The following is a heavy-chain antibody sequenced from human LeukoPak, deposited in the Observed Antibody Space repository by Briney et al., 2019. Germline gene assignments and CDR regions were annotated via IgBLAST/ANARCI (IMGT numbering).Heavy chain of an antibody. J-gene: IGHJ6*02. CDR1: GFPVSSNY. CDR3: ARERDGYCGGDCYYYYGMDV. V-gene: IGHV3-66*01. D-gene: IGHD2-21*02. Sequence: GSLNLSCPASGFPVSSNYINWVRQAPGKGLEWVSVIHSGGNTYYAHSVKDRFTISRDNSKNTVYLQMNSLRAEDTALYYCARERDGYCGGDCYYYYGMDVWGQGTTVTVSS. CDR2: IHSGGNT.